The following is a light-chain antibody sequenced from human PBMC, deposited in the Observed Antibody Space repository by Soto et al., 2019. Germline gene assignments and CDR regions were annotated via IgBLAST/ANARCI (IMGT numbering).Light chain of an antibody. V-gene: IGLV2-8*01. J-gene: IGLJ3*02. CDR1: SGDVGAYNY. CDR3: TSFAGSNNLL. CDR2: DVT. Sequence: QSALTQPPSASGSPGQSVTISCTGTSGDVGAYNYVSWYQQHPGKAPKLMIYDVTKRPSGVPDRFSGSKSGNTASLTVSGLQAEDEADYYCTSFAGSNNLLFGGGTKLTVL.